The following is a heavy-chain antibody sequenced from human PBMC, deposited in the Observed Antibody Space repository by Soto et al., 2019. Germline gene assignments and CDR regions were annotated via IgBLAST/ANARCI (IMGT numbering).Heavy chain of an antibody. CDR2: ISYDGSDK. Sequence: GGSLRLSCAGSGFTFSSYGMHWVRQAPGKGLEWLAVISYDGSDKYYGDSVKGRFTISRDDSKNTLYLQMNSLRDEDTAVYYCAREAGTWHLPLNWFDPWGQGT. CDR3: AREAGTWHLPLNWFDP. D-gene: IGHD6-19*01. J-gene: IGHJ5*02. CDR1: GFTFSSYG. V-gene: IGHV3-30*03.